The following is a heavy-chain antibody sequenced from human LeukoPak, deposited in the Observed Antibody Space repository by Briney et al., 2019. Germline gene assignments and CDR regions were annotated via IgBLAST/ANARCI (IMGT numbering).Heavy chain of an antibody. J-gene: IGHJ4*02. CDR2: FDPEDGET. CDR1: GYTLTELS. D-gene: IGHD6-19*01. V-gene: IGHV1-24*01. CDR3: ATTSIAVADFDY. Sequence: GASVKVSCKVSGYTLTELSMHWVRQAPGKGRVWMGGFDPEDGETIYAQKFQGRVTMTEDTSTDTAYMELSSMRSEDTAVYYCATTSIAVADFDYWGQGTLVTVSS.